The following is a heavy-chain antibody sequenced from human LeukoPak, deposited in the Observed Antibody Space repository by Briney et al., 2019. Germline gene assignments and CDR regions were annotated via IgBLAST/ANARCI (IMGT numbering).Heavy chain of an antibody. Sequence: PGGSLRLSCAASGFTFSSYAMHWVRQAPGKGLEWVAVISYDGSNKYYADSVTGRFTISRDNSKNTLYLQMNSLRAEDTAVYYCARDDYYDSSAYGYWGRGTLVTVSS. CDR2: ISYDGSNK. D-gene: IGHD3-22*01. CDR1: GFTFSSYA. V-gene: IGHV3-30-3*01. CDR3: ARDDYYDSSAYGY. J-gene: IGHJ4*02.